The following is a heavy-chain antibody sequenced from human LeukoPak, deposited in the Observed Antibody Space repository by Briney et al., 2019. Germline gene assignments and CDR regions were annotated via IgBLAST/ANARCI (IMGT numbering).Heavy chain of an antibody. CDR3: ARDRSSNYFDY. CDR2: IKQDGSEK. J-gene: IGHJ4*02. Sequence: GGSLRLSCAASGFSFSSNWMIWVRQAPGKGLEWVANIKQDGSEKRYVDSVKGRFTISRDNAKNSLYLQMNSLRAEDTAVYYCARDRSSNYFDYWGQGTLVTVSS. D-gene: IGHD3-10*01. CDR1: GFSFSSNW. V-gene: IGHV3-7*04.